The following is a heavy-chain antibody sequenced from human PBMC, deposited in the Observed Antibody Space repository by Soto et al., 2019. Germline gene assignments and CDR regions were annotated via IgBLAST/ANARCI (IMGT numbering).Heavy chain of an antibody. CDR3: ARAQWGLLYDY. CDR2: INAGNGNT. Sequence: CGYTLSGDGMRRGRQAPGQRLEWMGWINAGNGNTKYSQKFQGRVTITRDTSASTAYMELSSLRSEDTAVYYCARAQWGLLYDYWRHGTLVTVTS. J-gene: IGHJ4*01. D-gene: IGHD1-26*01. V-gene: IGHV1-3*01. CDR1: GYTLSGDG.